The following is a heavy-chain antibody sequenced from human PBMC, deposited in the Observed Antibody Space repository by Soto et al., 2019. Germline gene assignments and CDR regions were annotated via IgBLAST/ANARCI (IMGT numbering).Heavy chain of an antibody. V-gene: IGHV1-58*01. Sequence: SVKVSCKASGFTFTSSAVQWVRQARGQRLEGIGWIVVGSGNANYAQKFQERVTITRDMSTSTAYMELSSLRSEDTAVYYCAAVPNVVIRYSSSWYRGSNYYYYYDMNVWGQGTTVTV. CDR2: IVVGSGNA. CDR3: AAVPNVVIRYSSSWYRGSNYYYYYDMNV. CDR1: GFTFTSSA. J-gene: IGHJ6*01. D-gene: IGHD6-13*01.